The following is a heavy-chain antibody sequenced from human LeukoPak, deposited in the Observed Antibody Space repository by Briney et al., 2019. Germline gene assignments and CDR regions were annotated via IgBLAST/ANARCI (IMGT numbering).Heavy chain of an antibody. CDR3: ARGLTYCGGDCSRLFDY. Sequence: NPSETLSLTCTVSGGSISSYYWSWIRQPPGKGLEWIGYIYYSGSTNYNPSLKSRVTISVDTSKNQFSLKLSSVTAADTAVYYCARGLTYCGGDCSRLFDYWGQGTLVTVSS. CDR1: GGSISSYY. D-gene: IGHD2-21*02. V-gene: IGHV4-59*08. CDR2: IYYSGST. J-gene: IGHJ4*02.